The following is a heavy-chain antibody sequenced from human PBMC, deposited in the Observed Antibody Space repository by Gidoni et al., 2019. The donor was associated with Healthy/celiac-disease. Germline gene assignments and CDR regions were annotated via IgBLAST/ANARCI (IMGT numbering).Heavy chain of an antibody. V-gene: IGHV4-31*03. CDR1: GGSISSGGYY. D-gene: IGHD6-13*01. Sequence: QVKLQESGPGLVKPSQTLSLTCTVAGGSISSGGYYWSWIRQHPGKGLEWIGYIYYSGSTYYNPSLKSRVTISLYTSKNQFSLKLSSVTAADTAVYYCARDRLAAAGTYFQHWGQGTLVTVSS. J-gene: IGHJ1*01. CDR3: ARDRLAAAGTYFQH. CDR2: IYYSGST.